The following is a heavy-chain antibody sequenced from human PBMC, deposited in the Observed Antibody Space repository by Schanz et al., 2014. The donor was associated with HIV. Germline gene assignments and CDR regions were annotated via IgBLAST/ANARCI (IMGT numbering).Heavy chain of an antibody. V-gene: IGHV1-58*01. CDR2: IVVGSGNT. J-gene: IGHJ6*02. D-gene: IGHD5-12*01. CDR1: GFTFTSSA. Sequence: QMQLVQSGPEVKKPGTSVKVSCKASGFTFTSSAVQWVRQARGQRLEWIGWIVVGSGNTNYAQKFQERVTITRDMSTSTAYMELSSLTFEDTAVYYCARDGDGYVNYYYGMDVWGQGTTVTVSS. CDR3: ARDGDGYVNYYYGMDV.